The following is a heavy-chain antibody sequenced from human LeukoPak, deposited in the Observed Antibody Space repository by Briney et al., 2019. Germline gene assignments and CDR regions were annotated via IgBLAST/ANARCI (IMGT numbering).Heavy chain of an antibody. D-gene: IGHD1-7*01. CDR2: IKHSGSH. CDR1: GGSFSGSY. J-gene: IGHJ5*02. V-gene: IGHV4-34*01. CDR3: AICQYNWKYVGFDP. Sequence: SETLSLTYAVYGGSFSGSYWSWIRQPPGNGLGCIGVIKHSGSHNSNTSRRSRATIPVETSKTQFSLKLTSVNPANTADYTCAICQYNWKYVGFDPWGEGTLVTVSS.